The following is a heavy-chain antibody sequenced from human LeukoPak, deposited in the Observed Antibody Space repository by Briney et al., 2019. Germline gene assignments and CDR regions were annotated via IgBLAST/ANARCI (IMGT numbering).Heavy chain of an antibody. CDR2: ISYDGSNK. J-gene: IGHJ2*01. CDR1: GFTFSSYA. Sequence: GGSLRLSCAAPGFTFSSYAMHWVRQAPGKGLEWVAVISYDGSNKYYADSVKGRFTISRDTSKNILFLQMNTLRAEDTAIYYCAKDRTVGASYWYFDLWGRGTLVTVSS. CDR3: AKDRTVGASYWYFDL. V-gene: IGHV3-30-3*01. D-gene: IGHD1-26*01.